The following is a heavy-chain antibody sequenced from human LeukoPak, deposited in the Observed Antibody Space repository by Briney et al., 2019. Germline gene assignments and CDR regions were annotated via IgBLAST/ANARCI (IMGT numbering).Heavy chain of an antibody. CDR3: ARRGITYSTSFFNS. J-gene: IGHJ4*02. V-gene: IGHV4-39*01. CDR1: GDSIIGSNSF. D-gene: IGHD6-13*01. CDR2: VFYSGSS. Sequence: SETLSLTCTVSGDSIIGSNSFWGWIRRPPGKGLEWIGHVFYSGSSYYNPSLKSRVTISVDTSENQFSLRLSSVTATDTAIYYCARRGITYSTSFFNSWGQGTLVTVSS.